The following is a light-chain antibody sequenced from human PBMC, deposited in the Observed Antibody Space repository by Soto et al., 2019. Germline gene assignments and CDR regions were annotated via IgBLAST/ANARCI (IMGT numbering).Light chain of an antibody. J-gene: IGKJ5*01. CDR3: QQANSFPIT. CDR1: QDVSSW. Sequence: DIQMTQSPSSVSASVGDRVTITCRASQDVSSWLAWYQQKPGRAPNLLIYEASSLQSGVPSRFTGSGSGTDFTLTISSLQPEDFATYYCQQANSFPITVGQGTRLESK. CDR2: EAS. V-gene: IGKV1-12*01.